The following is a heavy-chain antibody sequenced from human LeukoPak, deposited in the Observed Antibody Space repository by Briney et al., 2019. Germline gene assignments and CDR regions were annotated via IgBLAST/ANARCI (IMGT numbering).Heavy chain of an antibody. Sequence: GESLRLSCAASGFTFSSYRMSWVRQAPGKGLEWVANINQDGSEQYYVDSVKGRFTISRDNAKNSLYLQMNSLRAEDTAVYYCARIIVVRCFDYWGQGTLVTVSS. V-gene: IGHV3-7*01. J-gene: IGHJ4*02. D-gene: IGHD2-21*01. CDR2: INQDGSEQ. CDR1: GFTFSSYR. CDR3: ARIIVVRCFDY.